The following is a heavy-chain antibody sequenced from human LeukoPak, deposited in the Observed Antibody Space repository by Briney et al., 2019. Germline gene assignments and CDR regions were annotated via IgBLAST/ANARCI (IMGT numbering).Heavy chain of an antibody. D-gene: IGHD5-18*01. V-gene: IGHV3-23*01. CDR1: GFTFSSYA. J-gene: IGHJ4*02. CDR2: ISGSGGST. CDR3: ARGVQYSYGYVY. Sequence: GGSLRLSCAASGFTFSSYAMSWVRQAPGKGLEWVSAISGSGGSTYYADSVKGRFTISRDNAKNSLYLQMNSLRAEDTAVYYCARGVQYSYGYVYWGQGTLVTVSS.